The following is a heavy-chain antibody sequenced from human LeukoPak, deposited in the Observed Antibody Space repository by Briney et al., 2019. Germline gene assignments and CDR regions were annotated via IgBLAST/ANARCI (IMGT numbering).Heavy chain of an antibody. V-gene: IGHV3-21*01. Sequence: KPGGSLRLSCAASGFTFSSYTMNWVRQAPGKGLEWVSSISSSNSYIYYADSVKGRFTISRDNAKNSLSLQMNSLRAEDTAVYFCARADLINDAFDIWGQGTMVTVSS. CDR1: GFTFSSYT. D-gene: IGHD3-16*01. CDR3: ARADLINDAFDI. CDR2: ISSSNSYI. J-gene: IGHJ3*02.